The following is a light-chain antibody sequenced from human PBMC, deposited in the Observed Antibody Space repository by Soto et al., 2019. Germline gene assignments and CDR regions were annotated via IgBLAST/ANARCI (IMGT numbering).Light chain of an antibody. CDR1: SSDVGSYNF. CDR3: CSYAGSSTWV. Sequence: QSALTQPASVSGSPGQSITISCTGSSSDVGSYNFVSWHQQHPGKAPKLMIYEGSKRPLGVSNRFAGSKSGNTASLTISGLQAEDEADYYCCSYAGSSTWVFGGGTKLTVL. V-gene: IGLV2-23*01. J-gene: IGLJ3*02. CDR2: EGS.